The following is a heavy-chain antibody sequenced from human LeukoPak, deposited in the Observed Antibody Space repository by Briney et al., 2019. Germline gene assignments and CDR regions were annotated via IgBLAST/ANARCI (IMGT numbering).Heavy chain of an antibody. CDR1: GGSISSSSYY. CDR3: ARLFDYYGSGGGFDP. D-gene: IGHD3-10*01. CDR2: IYYSGST. Sequence: PSETLSLTCTVSGGSISSSSYYWGWIRQPPGKGLEWIGSIYYSGSTYYNPSLKSRVTISVDTSKNQFSLKLSSVTAADTAVYYCARLFDYYGSGGGFDPWGQGTLVTVSS. V-gene: IGHV4-39*07. J-gene: IGHJ5*02.